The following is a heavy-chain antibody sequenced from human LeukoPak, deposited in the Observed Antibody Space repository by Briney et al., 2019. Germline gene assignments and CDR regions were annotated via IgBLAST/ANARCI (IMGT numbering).Heavy chain of an antibody. D-gene: IGHD2-2*01. Sequence: GASVKVSCKASGYTFTSYGISWVRQAPGQGLEWMGWISAYNGNTNYAQKLQGRVTTTTDTSTSTAYMELRSLRSDDTAVYYCASIVVVPAATRAYYFDYWGQGTLVTVSS. CDR2: ISAYNGNT. CDR3: ASIVVVPAATRAYYFDY. V-gene: IGHV1-18*01. J-gene: IGHJ4*02. CDR1: GYTFTSYG.